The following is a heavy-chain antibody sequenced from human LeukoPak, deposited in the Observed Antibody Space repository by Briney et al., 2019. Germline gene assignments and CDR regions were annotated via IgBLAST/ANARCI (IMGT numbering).Heavy chain of an antibody. CDR2: VTHSGNTT. CDR3: ARHRNFGANGAIDY. CDR1: GFAFSDFA. D-gene: IGHD4/OR15-4a*01. J-gene: IGHJ4*02. V-gene: IGHV3-23*01. Sequence: GGSLRLSCAASGFAFSDFAMSWVRQAPGKGLEWVSVVTHSGNTTYYADSVKGRFTISKDNAKSTRHMQLNSLRAEDTAIYFWARHRNFGANGAIDYWCQGTLVNVSS.